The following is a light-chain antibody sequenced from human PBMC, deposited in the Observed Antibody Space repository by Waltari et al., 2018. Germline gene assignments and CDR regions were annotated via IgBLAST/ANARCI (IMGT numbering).Light chain of an antibody. CDR2: DVI. V-gene: IGLV2-23*02. Sequence: QSALTQPASVSGSPGQSITISCTGSSNNIGFYDLVSWYQQHPGKAPKLIIFDVIKRPSGVSDRFSGSKSGNTASLTSSGLQTEDDADYYCCSYSGSGSFPYVFGPGTRVAVL. CDR3: CSYSGSGSFPYV. J-gene: IGLJ1*01. CDR1: SNNIGFYDL.